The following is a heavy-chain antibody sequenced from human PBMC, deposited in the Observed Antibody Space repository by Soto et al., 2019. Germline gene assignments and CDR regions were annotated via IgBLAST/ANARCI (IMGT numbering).Heavy chain of an antibody. J-gene: IGHJ4*02. Sequence: GGSLRLSCAASGFTFSSYNMNWVRQAPGKGLEWVSYISSSGNTIYYADSVKGRFTISRDSAKSSLYLQMNSLRDEDTAVYYCARGPNYYLWYFDYWGQGTLVTVSS. CDR2: ISSSGNTI. V-gene: IGHV3-48*02. D-gene: IGHD3-3*01. CDR1: GFTFSSYN. CDR3: ARGPNYYLWYFDY.